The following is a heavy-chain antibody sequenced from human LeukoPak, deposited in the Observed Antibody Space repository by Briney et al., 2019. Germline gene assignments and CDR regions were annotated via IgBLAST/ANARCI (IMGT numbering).Heavy chain of an antibody. CDR3: SRVTTNGYFEY. CDR2: ISYDGSNK. CDR1: GFTFSSYG. J-gene: IGHJ4*02. Sequence: QPGGSLRLSCAASGFTFSSYGMHWVRQAPGKGLEWVAVISYDGSNKYYADSVKGRFTISRDNSKNTLYLQMNSLRAEDTAVYFCSRVTTNGYFEYWGQGTLVTVSS. D-gene: IGHD1-1*01. V-gene: IGHV3-30*03.